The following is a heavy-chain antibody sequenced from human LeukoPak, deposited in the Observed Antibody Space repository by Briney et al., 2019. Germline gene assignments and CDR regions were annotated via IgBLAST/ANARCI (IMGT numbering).Heavy chain of an antibody. Sequence: PSETLSLTCTVSGGSISSYYGSWIRQPAGKGLEWIGRIYTSGSTNYNPSLKSRVTMSVDTSKHQSSLKLSSVTAADTAVYYCARTVTYPGYFDYWGQGTLVTVSS. D-gene: IGHD4-17*01. V-gene: IGHV4-4*07. CDR2: IYTSGST. J-gene: IGHJ4*02. CDR3: ARTVTYPGYFDY. CDR1: GGSISSYY.